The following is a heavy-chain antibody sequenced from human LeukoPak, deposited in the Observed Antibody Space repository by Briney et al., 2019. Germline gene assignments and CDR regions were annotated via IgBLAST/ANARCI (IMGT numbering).Heavy chain of an antibody. CDR2: ITGSGGNT. J-gene: IGHJ4*02. CDR1: GFIFSSYS. D-gene: IGHD6-19*01. Sequence: GGSLRLSCAASGFIFSSYSMSWVRQAPGKGLEWVSVITGSGGNTYYADSVKGRFTISRDNSKNTLYLQMNSLRAEDTAVYYCAKIAVAYDYWGQGTLVTVSS. V-gene: IGHV3-23*01. CDR3: AKIAVAYDY.